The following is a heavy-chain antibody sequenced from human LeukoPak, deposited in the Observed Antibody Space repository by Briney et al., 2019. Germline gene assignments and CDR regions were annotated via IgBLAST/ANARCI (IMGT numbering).Heavy chain of an antibody. V-gene: IGHV3-23*01. CDR3: ASLGYCSGGSCLIQIDY. CDR2: ISGSGGST. CDR1: GFTFSSYN. Sequence: GGSLRLSCAASGFTFSSYNMNWVRQAPGKGLEWVSAISGSGGSTYYADSVKGRFTISRDNSKNTLYLQMNSLRAEDTAVYYCASLGYCSGGSCLIQIDYWGQGTLVTVSS. D-gene: IGHD2-15*01. J-gene: IGHJ4*02.